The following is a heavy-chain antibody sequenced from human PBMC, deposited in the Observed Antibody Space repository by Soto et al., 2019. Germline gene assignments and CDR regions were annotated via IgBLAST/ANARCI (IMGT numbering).Heavy chain of an antibody. CDR2: IYYSGST. Sequence: QVQLQESGPGLVKPSQTLSLTCTVSGGSISSGGYYWSWIRQHPGKGLEWIGYIYYSGSTYYNPSLKSRVTISVDTSKNQFSLKLSSVTAADTAVYYCARDLLSSSWSDLENWYFDLWGRGTLVTVSS. CDR3: ARDLLSSSWSDLENWYFDL. V-gene: IGHV4-31*03. CDR1: GGSISSGGYY. J-gene: IGHJ2*01. D-gene: IGHD6-13*01.